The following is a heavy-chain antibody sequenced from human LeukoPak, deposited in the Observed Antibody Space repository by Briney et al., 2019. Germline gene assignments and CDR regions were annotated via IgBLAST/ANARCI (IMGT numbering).Heavy chain of an antibody. CDR3: ARGGSTGWYSSDY. V-gene: IGHV3-20*04. CDR2: INWNGGST. CDR1: GFRFDDYG. Sequence: GSLRLSCVASGFRFDDYGMSWVRQAPGKGLEWVSGINWNGGSTGYADSVKGRFTISRDNAKNSLYLRMNSLSAEDTALYYCARGGSTGWYSSDYWGQGTLVTVSS. J-gene: IGHJ4*02. D-gene: IGHD6-19*01.